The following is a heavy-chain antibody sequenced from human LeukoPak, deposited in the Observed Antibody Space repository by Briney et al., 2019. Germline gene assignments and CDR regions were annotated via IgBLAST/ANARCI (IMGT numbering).Heavy chain of an antibody. CDR1: GFTFDDYA. Sequence: PGRSLRLSCAAFGFTFDDYAMHWVRQAPGKGLEWVSGISWNSGAIGYADSVKGRFTISRDNAKNSLSLQMNSLRAEDTALYYCAKGHRGSSWYYFDYWGQGTLVTVSS. CDR2: ISWNSGAI. D-gene: IGHD6-13*01. CDR3: AKGHRGSSWYYFDY. J-gene: IGHJ4*02. V-gene: IGHV3-9*01.